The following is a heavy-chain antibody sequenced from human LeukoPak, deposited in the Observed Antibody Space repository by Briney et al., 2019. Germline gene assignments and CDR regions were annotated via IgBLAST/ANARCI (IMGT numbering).Heavy chain of an antibody. Sequence: PGGSLRLSCAVSGFTFSSYAMHWVRQAPGKGLEWVAVISYDGSNKYYADSVKGRFTISRDNSKNTLYLQMNSLRAEDTAVYYCAREGRVVVVAATTPFDYWGQGTLVTVSS. CDR3: AREGRVVVVAATTPFDY. CDR1: GFTFSSYA. J-gene: IGHJ4*02. V-gene: IGHV3-30*04. D-gene: IGHD2-15*01. CDR2: ISYDGSNK.